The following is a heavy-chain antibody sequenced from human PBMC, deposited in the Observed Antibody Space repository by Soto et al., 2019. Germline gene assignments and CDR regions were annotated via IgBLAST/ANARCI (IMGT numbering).Heavy chain of an antibody. D-gene: IGHD1-7*01. CDR1: GDSVSSNSAA. Sequence: PPPHLSITFAISGDSVSSNSAAWNWIRQSPLRGLEWLGRTYYRSKLYNDYAVSVKSRITINPDTSKNQFSLQLNSVTPEDTAVYYCARNWNYGRNFDCWGQGTLVTVSS. V-gene: IGHV6-1*01. CDR2: TYYRSKLYN. CDR3: ARNWNYGRNFDC. J-gene: IGHJ4*02.